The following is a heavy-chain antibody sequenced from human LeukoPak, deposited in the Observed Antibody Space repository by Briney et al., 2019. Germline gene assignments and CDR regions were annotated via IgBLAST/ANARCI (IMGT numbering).Heavy chain of an antibody. CDR2: IKQDGSEK. J-gene: IGHJ4*02. CDR3: ASSPRTAGTLIFDY. Sequence: GGSLRLSCAASGFTFSSYWMSWVRQAPGKGLEWVANIKQDGSEKYYVDSVKGRFTISRDNAKNSLYLQMNSLRAEDTAVYYCASSPRTAGTLIFDYWGQGTLVTVSS. D-gene: IGHD6-13*01. V-gene: IGHV3-7*01. CDR1: GFTFSSYW.